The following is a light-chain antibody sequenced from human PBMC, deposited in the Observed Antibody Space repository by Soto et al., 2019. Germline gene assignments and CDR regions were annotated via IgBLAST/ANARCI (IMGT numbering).Light chain of an antibody. CDR3: LQDYSSRT. CDR1: QGIRND. J-gene: IGKJ1*01. CDR2: GAS. V-gene: IGKV1-6*01. Sequence: AIQMTQSPSSLSASVGDRVTITCRASQGIRNDLAWFQKKPGKAPKLLIFGASSLQSGVPSRFSGSGSGTDFTLTISSLQPEDFATYYCLQDYSSRTFGQGAKVDIK.